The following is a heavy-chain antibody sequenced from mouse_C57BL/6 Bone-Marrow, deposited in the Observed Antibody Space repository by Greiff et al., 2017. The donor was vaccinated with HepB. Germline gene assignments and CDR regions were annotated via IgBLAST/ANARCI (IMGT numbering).Heavy chain of an antibody. CDR2: IDPENGDT. D-gene: IGHD3-2*02. CDR1: GFNIKDDY. J-gene: IGHJ2*01. Sequence: VQLQQSGAELVRPGASVKLSCTASGFNIKDDYMHWVKQRPEQGLEWIGWIDPENGDTEYASKFQGKATITADTSSNTAYLQLSSLTSEDTAVYYCTADSSGYGDYWGQGTTLTVSS. CDR3: TADSSGYGDY. V-gene: IGHV14-4*01.